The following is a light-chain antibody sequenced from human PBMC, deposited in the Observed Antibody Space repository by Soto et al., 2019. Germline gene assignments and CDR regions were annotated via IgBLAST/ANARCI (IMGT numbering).Light chain of an antibody. Sequence: QSVLTQSPSASASLGASVKLTCTLSSGHSNYAIAWHQVQPEKGPRYLMKINSDGRHSKGDGIPDRFSGSSSGAERYLIISSLRSEDEADYYCLTWGPGIWVFGGGTKLTV. CDR3: LTWGPGIWV. CDR1: SGHSNYA. J-gene: IGLJ3*02. V-gene: IGLV4-69*01. CDR2: INSDGRH.